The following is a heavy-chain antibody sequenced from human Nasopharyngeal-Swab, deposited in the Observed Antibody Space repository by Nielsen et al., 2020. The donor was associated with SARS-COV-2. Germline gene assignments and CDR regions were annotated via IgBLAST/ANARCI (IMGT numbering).Heavy chain of an antibody. Sequence: SETLSLTCTVSGGSISSGDYYWSWIRQPPGKGLEWIGYIYYSGSTYYNPSLKSRVTISVDKSKNQFSLKLSSVTAADTAVYYCARVNYRKYNWFDHWGQGTLVTVSS. CDR3: ARVNYRKYNWFDH. CDR2: IYYSGST. D-gene: IGHD1-7*01. CDR1: GGSISSGDYY. V-gene: IGHV4-30-4*01. J-gene: IGHJ5*02.